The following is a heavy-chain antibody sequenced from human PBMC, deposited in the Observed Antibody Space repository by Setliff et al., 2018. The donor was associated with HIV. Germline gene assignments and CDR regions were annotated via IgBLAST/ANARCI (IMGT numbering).Heavy chain of an antibody. J-gene: IGHJ6*03. V-gene: IGHV1-18*01. CDR2: ISAYSGNT. D-gene: IGHD3-10*01. CDR1: GYIFISYG. CDR3: ASDSPAARFEELEDHYYYFMDV. Sequence: GASVKVSCKASGYIFISYGISWVRQAPGQGLEWMGWISAYSGNTNYAQKVQGGVTMTTHTPTNTAYMELRSLRSDDTAVYYCASDSPAARFEELEDHYYYFMDVWGKGTTVTVSS.